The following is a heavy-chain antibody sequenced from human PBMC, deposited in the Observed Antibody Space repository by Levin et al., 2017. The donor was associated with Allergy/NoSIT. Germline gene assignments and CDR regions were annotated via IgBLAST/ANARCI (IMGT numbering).Heavy chain of an antibody. CDR2: IYRSGDT. J-gene: IGHJ4*02. Sequence: SCAVSGGSISTDNWWSWIRQPPGKGLEWIGEIYRSGDTNHNPSLRSRVTMSVDKSKNHFSLKLSSVTAADTACDYWATVEGLFCAGVSCSYSFHYWGQGALVTVSS. CDR3: ATVEGLFCAGVSCSYSFHY. V-gene: IGHV4-4*02. CDR1: GGSISTDNW. D-gene: IGHD3-9*01.